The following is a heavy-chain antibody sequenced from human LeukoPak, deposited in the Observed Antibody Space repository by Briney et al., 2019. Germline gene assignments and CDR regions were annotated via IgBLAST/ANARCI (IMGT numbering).Heavy chain of an antibody. CDR3: ASSYIVGATKETDAFDI. Sequence: EASVKVSCKASGYTFTDYYMHWVRQAPGQGLEWMGWISAYNGNTNYAQKLQGRVTMTTDTSTSTAYMELRSLRSDDTAVYYCASSYIVGATKETDAFDIWGQGTMVTVSS. CDR2: ISAYNGNT. CDR1: GYTFTDYY. D-gene: IGHD1-26*01. V-gene: IGHV1-18*04. J-gene: IGHJ3*02.